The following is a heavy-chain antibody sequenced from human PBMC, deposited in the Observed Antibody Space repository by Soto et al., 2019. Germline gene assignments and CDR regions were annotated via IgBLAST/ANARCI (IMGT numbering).Heavy chain of an antibody. J-gene: IGHJ5*02. D-gene: IGHD2-15*01. Sequence: GGSLRLSCAGSGFTVGDSYMSWIRQAPGKGLEWLSYISPGSRYPAYADSVKGRFTISRDNAKRSLYLQMMSLTAEDTAIYYCVRGGGGGLFDPWGQGTMVTVSS. CDR1: GFTVGDSY. CDR3: VRGGGGGLFDP. V-gene: IGHV3-11*06. CDR2: ISPGSRYP.